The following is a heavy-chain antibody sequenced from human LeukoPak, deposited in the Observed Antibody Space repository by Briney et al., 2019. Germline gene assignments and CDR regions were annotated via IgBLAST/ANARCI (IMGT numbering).Heavy chain of an antibody. CDR2: ISGYNGNK. Sequence: ASVKVSCKASGYTFSSYGISWVRRAPGQGLEWMGWISGYNGNKNYAQKVQDGVTMTTDTATSTAYMELRSLRSDDTGVYYCARVLPLWFGESNYYYGMDVWGQGTTVTVSS. V-gene: IGHV1-18*01. CDR3: ARVLPLWFGESNYYYGMDV. J-gene: IGHJ6*02. D-gene: IGHD3-10*01. CDR1: GYTFSSYG.